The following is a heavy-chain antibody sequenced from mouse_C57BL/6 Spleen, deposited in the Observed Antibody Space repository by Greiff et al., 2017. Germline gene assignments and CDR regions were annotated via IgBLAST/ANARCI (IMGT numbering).Heavy chain of an antibody. J-gene: IGHJ3*01. D-gene: IGHD3-3*01. Sequence: VQLQQSGAELVRPGTSVKVSCKASGYAFTNYLIEWVKQRPGQGLEWIGVINPGSGGTNYNEKFKGKATLTADNSSSTAYMQLSSLTSEDSAVYFCARRDEEFAYWGQGTLVTVSA. CDR1: GYAFTNYL. CDR2: INPGSGGT. CDR3: ARRDEEFAY. V-gene: IGHV1-54*01.